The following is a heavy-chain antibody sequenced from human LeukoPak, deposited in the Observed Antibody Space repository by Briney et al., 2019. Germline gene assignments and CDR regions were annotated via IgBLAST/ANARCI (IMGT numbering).Heavy chain of an antibody. V-gene: IGHV4-38-2*02. D-gene: IGHD2-2*01. CDR2: IYHSGSA. CDR3: ARDPRWLTPDCTSTSCYENYFDP. Sequence: SETLSLSCAVSGYSISSGYQWAWIRQSPGKGLEWIGSIYHSGSAHYNPSLKSRVTILVETSKNQFSLKLYSVTAADTAVYYCARDPRWLTPDCTSTSCYENYFDPWGQGTLVTVSS. CDR1: GYSISSGYQ. J-gene: IGHJ5*02.